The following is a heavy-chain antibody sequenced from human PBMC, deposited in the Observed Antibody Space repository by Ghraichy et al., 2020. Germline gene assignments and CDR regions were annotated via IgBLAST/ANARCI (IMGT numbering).Heavy chain of an antibody. Sequence: LETLSLTCTVSGGSISSYYWSWIRQPPGKGLEWIGYIYYSGSTNYNPSLKSRVTISVDTSKNQFSLKLSSVTAADTAVYYCARGGSSTNYYYYYMDVWGKGTTVTVSS. V-gene: IGHV4-59*01. CDR2: IYYSGST. D-gene: IGHD3-16*01. CDR3: ARGGSSTNYYYYYMDV. CDR1: GGSISSYY. J-gene: IGHJ6*03.